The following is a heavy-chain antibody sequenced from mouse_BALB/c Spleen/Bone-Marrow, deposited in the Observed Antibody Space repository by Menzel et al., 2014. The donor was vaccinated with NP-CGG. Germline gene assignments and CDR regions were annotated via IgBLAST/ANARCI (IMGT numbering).Heavy chain of an antibody. V-gene: IGHV5-17*02. CDR3: TRGGNWDDFDY. CDR1: GFTFSSFG. Sequence: EVMLVESGGGLVQPGGSRKLSCAASGFTFSSFGMHWVRQAPEKGLEWVAYISSGSSTIFYADTAKGRFTVSRDNPKNTLFLQMTSLRSEDTAMYYCTRGGNWDDFDYWGQGTTLTVSS. J-gene: IGHJ2*01. D-gene: IGHD4-1*01. CDR2: ISSGSSTI.